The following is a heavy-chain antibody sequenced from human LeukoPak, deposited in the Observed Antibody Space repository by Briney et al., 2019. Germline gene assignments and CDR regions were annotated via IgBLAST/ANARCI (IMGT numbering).Heavy chain of an antibody. CDR3: ARCYGGSPTKPYYYYYYYMDV. V-gene: IGHV1-8*01. CDR2: MNPNSGNT. Sequence: ASVKVSCKASGYTFTSYDINWVRQATGQGLEWMGWMNPNSGNTGYAQKFQGRVTMATDTSTSTAYMELRSLRSDDTAVYYCARCYGGSPTKPYYYYYYYMDVWGKGTTVTVSS. D-gene: IGHD1-26*01. CDR1: GYTFTSYD. J-gene: IGHJ6*03.